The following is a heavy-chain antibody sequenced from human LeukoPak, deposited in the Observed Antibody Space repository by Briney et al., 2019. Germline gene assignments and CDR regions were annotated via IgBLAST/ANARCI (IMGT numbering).Heavy chain of an antibody. CDR2: INPNSGGT. CDR3: ARDESPGYYYDSSGYNLGSFDY. CDR1: GYTFTGYY. D-gene: IGHD3-22*01. V-gene: IGHV1-2*02. J-gene: IGHJ4*02. Sequence: ASVKVSCKASGYTFTGYYMHWVRQAPGQGLEWMGWINPNSGGTNYAQKFQGRVTMTRDTSISTAYMELSRLRSDDTAVYYCARDESPGYYYDSSGYNLGSFDYWGQGTLVTVSS.